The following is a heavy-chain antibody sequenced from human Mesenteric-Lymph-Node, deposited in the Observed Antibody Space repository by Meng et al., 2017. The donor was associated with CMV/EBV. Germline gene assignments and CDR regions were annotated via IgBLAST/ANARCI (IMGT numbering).Heavy chain of an antibody. Sequence: SVKVSCKGSGSTFNSFSISWVRQAPGRGLEWLGRIVPPLGIENYAQKFQGRVTFTVDTSTSTAYMELSSLRSEDTAVYYCARAEKGDLVYCSSTSCNFFALDDWGQGTMVTVSS. CDR2: IVPPLGIE. CDR1: GSTFNSFS. J-gene: IGHJ3*01. D-gene: IGHD2-2*01. CDR3: ARAEKGDLVYCSSTSCNFFALDD. V-gene: IGHV1-69*02.